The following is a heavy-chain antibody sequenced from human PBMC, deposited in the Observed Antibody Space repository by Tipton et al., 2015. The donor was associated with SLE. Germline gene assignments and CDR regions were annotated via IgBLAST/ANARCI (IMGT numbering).Heavy chain of an antibody. D-gene: IGHD1-26*01. J-gene: IGHJ3*02. CDR1: GGSFCGGGYY. CDR3: ARLLTIVGANDAFDI. CDR2: FYYNGNA. V-gene: IGHV4-39*07. Sequence: TLSLTCTVSGGSFCGGGYYWGCIRPSPGKGPQWIGTFYYNGNASLHPSLENRASISEDTSKNRFSLKLRSVTAADTAVYYCARLLTIVGANDAFDIWGQGTMVTVSS.